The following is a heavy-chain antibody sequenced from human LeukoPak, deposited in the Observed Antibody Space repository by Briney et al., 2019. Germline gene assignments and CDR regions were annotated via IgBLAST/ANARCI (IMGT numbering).Heavy chain of an antibody. CDR2: IYYSGST. Sequence: SETLSLTCTVSGGSISSYYWSWIRQPPGKGLEWIGYIYYSGSTNYNPSLKSRVTISVDTSKNQFSLKLSSVTAADTAVYYCARRVDYYGMDVWGQGTTVTGSS. D-gene: IGHD2-15*01. CDR3: ARRVDYYGMDV. J-gene: IGHJ6*02. CDR1: GGSISSYY. V-gene: IGHV4-59*08.